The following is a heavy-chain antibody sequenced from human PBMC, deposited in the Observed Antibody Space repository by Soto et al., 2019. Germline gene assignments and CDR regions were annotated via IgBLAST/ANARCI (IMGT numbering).Heavy chain of an antibody. CDR3: ARLLPVYYDFWSGDDAFDI. Sequence: ASVKVSCKASGYTFTSYGISWVRQAPGQGLEWMGWISAYNGNTNYAQKLQGRATMTTDTSTSTAYMELRSLRSDDTAVYYCARLLPVYYDFWSGDDAFDIWGQGTMVTVSS. CDR2: ISAYNGNT. J-gene: IGHJ3*02. V-gene: IGHV1-18*01. D-gene: IGHD3-3*01. CDR1: GYTFTSYG.